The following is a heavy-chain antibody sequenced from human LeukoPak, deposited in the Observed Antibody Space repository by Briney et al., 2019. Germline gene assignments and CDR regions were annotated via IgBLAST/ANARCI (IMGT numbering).Heavy chain of an antibody. Sequence: GESLKISCQGSEYSFATYWIAWLRKMPGKGLEWMGIIYPSDSDTRYSPSFQGQVTISADKSIKTAYLQWSSLKASDTAMYYCARPLQGIVGATGFDYWGQGTLVTVSS. CDR3: ARPLQGIVGATGFDY. D-gene: IGHD1-26*01. J-gene: IGHJ4*02. CDR2: IYPSDSDT. CDR1: EYSFATYW. V-gene: IGHV5-51*01.